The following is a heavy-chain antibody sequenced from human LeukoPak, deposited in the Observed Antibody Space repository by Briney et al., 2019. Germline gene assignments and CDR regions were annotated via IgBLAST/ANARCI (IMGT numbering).Heavy chain of an antibody. Sequence: GGSLRLSCAASGFTFSSYAMHWVRQAPGKGLEWVAVISYDGSNKYYADSVKGRFTISRDNSKNTLYLQMNSLRAEDTAVYYCARDYGPSYSSGWWGGFDYRGQGTLVTVSS. CDR1: GFTFSSYA. CDR2: ISYDGSNK. D-gene: IGHD6-19*01. V-gene: IGHV3-30*04. J-gene: IGHJ4*02. CDR3: ARDYGPSYSSGWWGGFDY.